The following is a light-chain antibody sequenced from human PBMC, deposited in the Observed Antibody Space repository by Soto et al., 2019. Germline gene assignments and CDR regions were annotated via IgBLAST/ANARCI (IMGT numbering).Light chain of an antibody. J-gene: IGKJ1*01. CDR2: DAS. Sequence: DIQVTQSPSSLSASVGDRVTIACRASQGIDNFLAWYHQKPGKVPSLLIYDASSLEPGVSSRFTGSRSGTEFTQTISSLQPEDVGTYFCKKYDSAPWAFGPGTKVEIK. CDR3: KKYDSAPWA. CDR1: QGIDNF. V-gene: IGKV1-27*01.